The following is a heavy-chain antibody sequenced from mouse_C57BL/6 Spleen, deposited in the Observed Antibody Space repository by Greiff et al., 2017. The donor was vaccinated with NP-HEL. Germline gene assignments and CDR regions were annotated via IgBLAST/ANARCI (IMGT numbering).Heavy chain of an antibody. J-gene: IGHJ4*01. Sequence: QVQLQQSGAELVRPGASVTLSCKASGYTFTDYEMHWVKQTPVHGLEWIGAIDPETGGTAYNQKFKGKAILTADKSASTSYMELRSLTSEDSAVYYCTRCYSNYFYYAMDYWGQGTSVTVSS. D-gene: IGHD2-5*01. CDR1: GYTFTDYE. V-gene: IGHV1-15*01. CDR3: TRCYSNYFYYAMDY. CDR2: IDPETGGT.